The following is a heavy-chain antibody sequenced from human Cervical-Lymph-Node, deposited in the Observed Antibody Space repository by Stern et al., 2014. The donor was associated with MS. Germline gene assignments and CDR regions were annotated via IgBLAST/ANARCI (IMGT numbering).Heavy chain of an antibody. CDR1: GGTLNNYA. V-gene: IGHV1-69*09. D-gene: IGHD3-22*01. Sequence: VQLVESGAEVKKPGSSVKVSCKASGGTLNNYAVSWVRQAPGQGLEWIAKIIPFLGIANYAHKFQGRVTLTAAATTSYMEVSSLRSDDTAVYYCARSPDLYDSSGYYFDWGQGTLVTVSS. CDR3: ARSPDLYDSSGYYFD. J-gene: IGHJ4*02. CDR2: IIPFLGIA.